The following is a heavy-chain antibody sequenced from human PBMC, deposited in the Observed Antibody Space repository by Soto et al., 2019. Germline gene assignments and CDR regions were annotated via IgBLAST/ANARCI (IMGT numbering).Heavy chain of an antibody. J-gene: IGHJ6*02. Sequence: QVQLVESGGGVVQPGRSLRLSCVGSGFTFSSYGIHWVRQAPGKGLEWVAVVSYDGSGKYYADSVKGRFTISRDNSKKALYMQMNCLGVEDTAVYHCARDAEAYVNVMGRIRSVYYYHGLDVWGQGTTVYVSS. V-gene: IGHV3-30*03. CDR1: GFTFSSYG. CDR2: VSYDGSGK. CDR3: ARDAEAYVNVMGRIRSVYYYHGLDV. D-gene: IGHD2-15*01.